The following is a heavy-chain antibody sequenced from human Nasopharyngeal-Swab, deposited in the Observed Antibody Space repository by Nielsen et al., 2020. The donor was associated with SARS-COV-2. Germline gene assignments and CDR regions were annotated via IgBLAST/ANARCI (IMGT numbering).Heavy chain of an antibody. J-gene: IGHJ4*02. CDR2: IYYSGST. V-gene: IGHV4-39*01. D-gene: IGHD6-19*01. Sequence: WIRQPPGKGLEWIGSIYYSGSTYYNPSLKSRVTISVDTSKNQFSLKLNSVTAADTAVYYCANTQWLGRDYFDYWGQGTLVTVSS. CDR3: ANTQWLGRDYFDY.